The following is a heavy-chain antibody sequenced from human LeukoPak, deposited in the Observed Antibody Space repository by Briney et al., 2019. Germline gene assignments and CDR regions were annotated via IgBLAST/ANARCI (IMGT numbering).Heavy chain of an antibody. J-gene: IGHJ6*03. CDR3: AKDGTIAARRPLFMDV. V-gene: IGHV3-23*01. Sequence: GGPLRLSCAASGFTFSSYAMSWVRQAPGKGLEWVSAISGSGGSTYYADSVKGRFTISRDNSKNTLYLQMNSLRAEDTAVCYCAKDGTIAARRPLFMDVWGKGTTVTVSS. CDR2: ISGSGGST. CDR1: GFTFSSYA. D-gene: IGHD6-6*01.